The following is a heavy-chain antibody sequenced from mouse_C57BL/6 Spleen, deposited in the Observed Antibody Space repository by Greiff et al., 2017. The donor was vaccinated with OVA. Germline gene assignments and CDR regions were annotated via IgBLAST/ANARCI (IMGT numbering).Heavy chain of an antibody. Sequence: DVKLVESGGGLVQPGGSLKLSCAASGFTFSDYYMYWVRQTPEKRLEWVAYISNGGGSTYYPDTVKGRFTISRDNAKNTLYLQMSRLKSEDTAMYYCARLSGGYFDYWGQGTTLTVSS. CDR3: ARLSGGYFDY. V-gene: IGHV5-12*01. CDR2: ISNGGGST. CDR1: GFTFSDYY. J-gene: IGHJ2*01.